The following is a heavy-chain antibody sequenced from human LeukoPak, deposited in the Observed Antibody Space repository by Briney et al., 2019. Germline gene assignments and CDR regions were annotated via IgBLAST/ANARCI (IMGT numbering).Heavy chain of an antibody. D-gene: IGHD5-24*01. CDR2: INPNSGGT. V-gene: IGHV1-2*02. CDR1: GYTLTGYY. CDR3: ARGVEMRHNWFDP. J-gene: IGHJ5*02. Sequence: ASVKVSCKASGYTLTGYYMHWVRQAPGQGLEWMGWINPNSGGTNYAQKFQGRVTMTRDTSISTAYMELSRLRSDDTAVYYCARGVEMRHNWFDPWGQGTLVTVSS.